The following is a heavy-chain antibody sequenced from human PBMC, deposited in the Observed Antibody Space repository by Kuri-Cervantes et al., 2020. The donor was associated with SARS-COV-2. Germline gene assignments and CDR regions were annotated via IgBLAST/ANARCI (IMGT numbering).Heavy chain of an antibody. V-gene: IGHV3-30-3*01. Sequence: GGSLRLSCAASGFTFSSYAMHWVRQAPGKGLEWVAVISYDGSNKYYADSVKGRFTISRDNSKNTLYLQMNSLRAEDMALYYCAKADGSTSPLDYWGQGTLVTVSS. CDR1: GFTFSSYA. J-gene: IGHJ4*02. D-gene: IGHD2-2*01. CDR2: ISYDGSNK. CDR3: AKADGSTSPLDY.